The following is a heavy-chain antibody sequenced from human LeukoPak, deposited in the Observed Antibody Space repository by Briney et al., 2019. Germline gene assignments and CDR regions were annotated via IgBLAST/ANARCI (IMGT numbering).Heavy chain of an antibody. V-gene: IGHV4-30-2*01. J-gene: IGHJ5*02. Sequence: PSETLSLTCAVSGGSISSGDYSWSWLRQPPGKGLEWIGYIFQSGSTYYNPSLKSRVTISVDRSKNQFSLKLSSVTAADTAVYYCARVGSDWNDVRYNWFDPWGQGTLVTVSS. CDR2: IFQSGST. D-gene: IGHD1-1*01. CDR1: GGSISSGDYS. CDR3: ARVGSDWNDVRYNWFDP.